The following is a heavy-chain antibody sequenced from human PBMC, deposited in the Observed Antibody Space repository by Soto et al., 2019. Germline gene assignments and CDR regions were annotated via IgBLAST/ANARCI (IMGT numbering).Heavy chain of an antibody. CDR2: IYHSGTT. CDR1: GGSITSGGYF. D-gene: IGHD6-13*01. J-gene: IGHJ5*02. Sequence: QLQLQESGSGLVKPSQTLSLTCSVSGGSITSGGYFWSWIRQPPGKGLEWIGYIYHSGTTYYNPSLKSRVTISVDRSKNQFSLRLGSVTAADTAVYYCASENDGYSSNGFDPWGQGTLVTVSS. V-gene: IGHV4-30-2*01. CDR3: ASENDGYSSNGFDP.